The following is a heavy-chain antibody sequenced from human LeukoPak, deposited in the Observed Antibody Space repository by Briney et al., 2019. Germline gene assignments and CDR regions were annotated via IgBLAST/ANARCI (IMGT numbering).Heavy chain of an antibody. CDR3: ATHDQSPLGGSYNAFDI. CDR1: GGSISSSSYY. D-gene: IGHD1-26*01. CDR2: IYYSGST. J-gene: IGHJ3*02. V-gene: IGHV4-39*01. Sequence: PSETLSLTCTVSGGSISSSSYYWGWIRQPPGKGLEWIGSIYYSGSTYYNPSLKSRVTISVDTSKNQFSLKLSSVTAADTAVYYCATHDQSPLGGSYNAFDIWGQGTMVTVSS.